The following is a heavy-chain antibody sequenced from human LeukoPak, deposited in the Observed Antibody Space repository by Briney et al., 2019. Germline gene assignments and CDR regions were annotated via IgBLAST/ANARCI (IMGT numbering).Heavy chain of an antibody. CDR2: ISGSGGST. Sequence: GGSLRLSCAASGFTFSTFEMSWVRQAPGKGLEWVSAISGSGGSTYYADSVKGRFTISRDNSKNTLYLQMNSLRAEDTAVYYCAKRLWFGELDWFDPWGQGTLVTVSS. J-gene: IGHJ5*02. CDR3: AKRLWFGELDWFDP. D-gene: IGHD3-10*01. CDR1: GFTFSTFE. V-gene: IGHV3-23*01.